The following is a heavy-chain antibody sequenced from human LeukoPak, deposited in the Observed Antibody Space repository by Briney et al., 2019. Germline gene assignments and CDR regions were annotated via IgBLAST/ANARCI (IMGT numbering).Heavy chain of an antibody. CDR1: GFTFDDYA. J-gene: IGHJ4*02. V-gene: IGHV3-9*01. D-gene: IGHD3-9*01. Sequence: GRSLRLSCAASGFTFDDYAMHWVRHAPGKGLEWVSGISWNSGSIVYADSVKGRFTISRDNAKNSLYLQMNSLRAEDTALYYCAKDPRGNFEYYFDYWGQGTLVTVSS. CDR2: ISWNSGSI. CDR3: AKDPRGNFEYYFDY.